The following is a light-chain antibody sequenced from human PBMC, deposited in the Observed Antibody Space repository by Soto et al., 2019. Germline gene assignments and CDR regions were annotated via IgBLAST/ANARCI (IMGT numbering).Light chain of an antibody. V-gene: IGLV1-47*01. CDR1: SSNIGNNY. CDR2: RNN. J-gene: IGLJ3*02. CDR3: ASWDDSLNGPV. Sequence: QSVLTQPPSASVTPGQWVTISCSGSSSNIGNNYVFWYQQFPGMAPKLLIYRNNQRPSVVPDRFSGSKSGTSASLAIAGLRSEDESDYYCASWDDSLNGPVFGGGTKVTVL.